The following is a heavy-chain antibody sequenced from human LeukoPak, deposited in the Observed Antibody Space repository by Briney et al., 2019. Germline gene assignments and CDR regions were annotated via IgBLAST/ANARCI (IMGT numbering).Heavy chain of an antibody. V-gene: IGHV4-38-2*02. D-gene: IGHD1-26*01. CDR1: GYSISSGYY. Sequence: PSETLSLTCTVSGYSISSGYYWGWIRQPPGKGLEWIGSIYHSGSTYYNPSLKSRVTISVDTSKNQFSLKLSSVTAADTAVYYCAREDPRYSGSYPYYFDYWGQGTLVTVSS. CDR2: IYHSGST. J-gene: IGHJ4*02. CDR3: AREDPRYSGSYPYYFDY.